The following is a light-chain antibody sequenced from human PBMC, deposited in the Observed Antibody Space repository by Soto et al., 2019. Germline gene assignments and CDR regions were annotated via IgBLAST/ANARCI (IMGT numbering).Light chain of an antibody. Sequence: DIQMTQSPSSLSASVGDRVTITCRASQGIRHDLGWYQQKPGKAPKRLIYSASSLQSGVPSRFSGSGSGTEFTISSLQPEDFATYYCLQNNSYPVTFGQGTKVDIK. V-gene: IGKV1-17*01. J-gene: IGKJ1*01. CDR3: LQNNSYPVT. CDR2: SAS. CDR1: QGIRHD.